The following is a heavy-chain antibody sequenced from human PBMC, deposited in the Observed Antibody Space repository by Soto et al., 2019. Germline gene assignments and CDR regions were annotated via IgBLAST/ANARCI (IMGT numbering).Heavy chain of an antibody. J-gene: IGHJ4*02. D-gene: IGHD3-22*01. CDR2: ISGSGGST. CDR3: AKALYYYDSRADY. CDR1: GFTFSSYA. Sequence: EVQLLESGGGLVQPGGSLRLSCAASGFTFSSYAMSWVRQAPGKGLEWVSAISGSGGSTYYADSVKGRFTISRDNSKNTLYLQMNSLRAEDAAVYYCAKALYYYDSRADYWGQGTLVTVSS. V-gene: IGHV3-23*01.